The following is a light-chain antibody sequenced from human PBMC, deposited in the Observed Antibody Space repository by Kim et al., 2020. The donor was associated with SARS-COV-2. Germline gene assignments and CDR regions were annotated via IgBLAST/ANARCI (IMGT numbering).Light chain of an antibody. J-gene: IGKJ3*01. Sequence: LAPGGRATPCCRASQSVSSSYLAWYQQKPGHAPRLLIYGASSRATGIPDRFSGSGSGTDFTLTISRLEPEDFAVYYCQQYGSSPLFGPGTKVDIK. CDR2: GAS. V-gene: IGKV3-20*01. CDR1: QSVSSSY. CDR3: QQYGSSPL.